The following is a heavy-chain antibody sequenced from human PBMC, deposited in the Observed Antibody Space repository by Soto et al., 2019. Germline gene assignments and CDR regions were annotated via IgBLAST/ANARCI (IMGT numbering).Heavy chain of an antibody. CDR1: GVSISSGGYS. V-gene: IGHV4-30-2*01. Sequence: SETLSLTCAVSGVSISSGGYSWSWIRQPPGKGLGWIGYIYHSGSPYYNPSLKSRVTISVDRSKNQFSLKLSSVTAADTAVYYCARGPDYWGQGTLGTVSS. CDR3: ARGPDY. CDR2: IYHSGSP. J-gene: IGHJ4*02.